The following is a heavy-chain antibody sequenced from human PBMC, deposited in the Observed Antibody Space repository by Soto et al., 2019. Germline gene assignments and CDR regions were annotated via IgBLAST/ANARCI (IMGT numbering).Heavy chain of an antibody. Sequence: EVQLVESGGGLVQPGGSLRLSCAASGFTFSSYSMNWVRQAPGKGLEWVSYISSSSSTIYYADSVKGRFTISRDNAKNSLYLQMTSLRDDDTAVYYSARENYVDYLNWFDPWGQGTLVTVSS. CDR3: ARENYVDYLNWFDP. V-gene: IGHV3-48*02. J-gene: IGHJ5*02. CDR1: GFTFSSYS. D-gene: IGHD4-17*01. CDR2: ISSSSSTI.